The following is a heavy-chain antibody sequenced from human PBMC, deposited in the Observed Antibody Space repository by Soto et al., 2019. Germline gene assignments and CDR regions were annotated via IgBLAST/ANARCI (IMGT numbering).Heavy chain of an antibody. CDR1: GFTFHDYA. D-gene: IGHD2-2*02. Sequence: GGSLRLSCATSGFTFHDYAMSWVRQAPGKGLEWVSAIAFTGSATYYADSVKGRFTISRDNSKNTLYLQMNSLRAEDTAVYYCAKSGSCSSTSCYTELYYYYGMDVWGQGTTVTVSS. V-gene: IGHV3-23*05. CDR2: IAFTGSAT. J-gene: IGHJ6*02. CDR3: AKSGSCSSTSCYTELYYYYGMDV.